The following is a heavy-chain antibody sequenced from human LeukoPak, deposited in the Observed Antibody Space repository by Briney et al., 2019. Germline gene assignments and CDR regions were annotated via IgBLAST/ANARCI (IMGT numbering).Heavy chain of an antibody. CDR1: GGSISSYY. CDR3: AREKSNTNDFWSGLWNYYYYMDV. CDR2: IYTSGST. D-gene: IGHD3-3*01. V-gene: IGHV4-4*07. Sequence: ASETLSLTCTVSGGSISSYYWSWIRQPAGKGLEWIGRIYTSGSTNYNPSLKSRVTMSVVTSKNQFSLKLSSVTAADTAVYYCAREKSNTNDFWSGLWNYYYYMDVWGKGTTVTVSS. J-gene: IGHJ6*03.